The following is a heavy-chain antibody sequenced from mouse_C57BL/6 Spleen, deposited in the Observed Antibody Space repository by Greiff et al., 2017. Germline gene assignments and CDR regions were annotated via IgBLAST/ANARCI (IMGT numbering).Heavy chain of an antibody. CDR3: ARPFYYGNYEAMDY. D-gene: IGHD2-1*01. Sequence: QQSCKASGYTFTSYWMHWVKQRPGRGLEWIGRIDPNSGGTKYNEKFKSKATLTVDKPSSTAYMQLSSLTSEDSAVYYCARPFYYGNYEAMDYWGQGTSVTVSS. V-gene: IGHV1-72*01. CDR2: IDPNSGGT. CDR1: GYTFTSYW. J-gene: IGHJ4*01.